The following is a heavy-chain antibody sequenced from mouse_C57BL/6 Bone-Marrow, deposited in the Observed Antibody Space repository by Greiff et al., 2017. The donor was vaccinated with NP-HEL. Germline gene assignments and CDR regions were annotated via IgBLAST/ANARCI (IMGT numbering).Heavy chain of an antibody. Sequence: QVQLQQPGAELVMPGASVKLSCKASGYTFTSYWMHWVKQRPGQGLEWIGEIDPSDSYTNYNQKFKGKSTLTVAKSSSTAYMQLSSLTSEDSAVYYCARPSYYYGSILFDYWGQGTTLTVSS. D-gene: IGHD1-1*01. CDR2: IDPSDSYT. CDR3: ARPSYYYGSILFDY. J-gene: IGHJ2*01. CDR1: GYTFTSYW. V-gene: IGHV1-69*01.